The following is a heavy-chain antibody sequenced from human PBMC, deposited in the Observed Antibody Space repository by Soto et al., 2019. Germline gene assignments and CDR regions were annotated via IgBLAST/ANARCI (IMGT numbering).Heavy chain of an antibody. J-gene: IGHJ5*02. D-gene: IGHD5-18*01. Sequence: PSETLSLTCAVYGGSFSGYYWSWIRQPPGKGLEWIGDINHSGRANYNPSLKSRVTISVDTSKNHFSLMLSSVTAADSAIYYCARDRTSAGGYSRRGFDPWGPGTLVTVSS. CDR2: INHSGRA. V-gene: IGHV4-34*01. CDR3: ARDRTSAGGYSRRGFDP. CDR1: GGSFSGYY.